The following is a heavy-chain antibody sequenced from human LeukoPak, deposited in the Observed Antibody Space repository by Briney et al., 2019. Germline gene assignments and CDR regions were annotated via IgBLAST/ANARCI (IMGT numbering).Heavy chain of an antibody. J-gene: IGHJ6*03. CDR3: AKRLSDYYDYYMDV. D-gene: IGHD2-8*01. CDR1: GFTFSNYA. CDR2: ISGSGDST. V-gene: IGHV3-23*01. Sequence: SGGSLRLSWAASGFTFSNYAMTWVRQAPGKGLEWVSAISGSGDSTYYADSVKGRFTISRDNSKNTLYLQMNSLRAEDTAVYYCAKRLSDYYDYYMDVWGKGTTVTVSS.